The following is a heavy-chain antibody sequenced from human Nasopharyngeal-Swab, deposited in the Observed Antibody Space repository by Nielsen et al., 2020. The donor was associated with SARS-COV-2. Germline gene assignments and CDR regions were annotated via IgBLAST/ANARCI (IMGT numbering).Heavy chain of an antibody. CDR2: IKQDGSEK. V-gene: IGHV3-7*03. CDR3: ARDYPTYYYDSSGYYQVALFDY. Sequence: GESLKISCAASGFTFSSYWMSWVRQAPGKGLEWVANIKQDGSEKYYVDSVKGRFTISRDNAKNSLYLQMNSLRAEDTAVYYCARDYPTYYYDSSGYYQVALFDYWGQGTLVTVSS. D-gene: IGHD3-22*01. J-gene: IGHJ4*02. CDR1: GFTFSSYW.